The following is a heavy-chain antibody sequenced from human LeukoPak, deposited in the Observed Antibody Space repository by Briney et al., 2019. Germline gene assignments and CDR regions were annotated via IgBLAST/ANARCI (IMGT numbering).Heavy chain of an antibody. Sequence: PGGSLRLSCAASGFTFSSYAMSWVRQAPGKGPEWVSAISGSGGDTYYADSVKGRFTISRDNSKNTLYLQMNSLRAEDTAVYYCAKKGATTGDFDYWGQGTLVTVSS. J-gene: IGHJ4*02. CDR1: GFTFSSYA. V-gene: IGHV3-23*01. CDR2: ISGSGGDT. CDR3: AKKGATTGDFDY. D-gene: IGHD1-26*01.